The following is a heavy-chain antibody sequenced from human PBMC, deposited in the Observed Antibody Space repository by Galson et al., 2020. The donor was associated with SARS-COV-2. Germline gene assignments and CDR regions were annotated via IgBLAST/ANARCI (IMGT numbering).Heavy chain of an antibody. CDR3: ARGDMGNDCFDY. CDR2: IYSEASST. V-gene: IGHV3-74*01. CDR1: GFTFSSDC. J-gene: IGHJ4*02. Sequence: GGSLTLSCAASGFTFSSDCIHCVRQPPAKGLVWVSRIYSEASSTNYTHSVKRRFTISGDNAKNTLYLHMYSLRAADTAVYYCARGDMGNDCFDYWGQGNHGTVSS. D-gene: IGHD2-21*01.